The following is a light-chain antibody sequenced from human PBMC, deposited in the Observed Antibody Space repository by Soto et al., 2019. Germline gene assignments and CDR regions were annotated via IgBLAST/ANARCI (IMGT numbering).Light chain of an antibody. Sequence: QGVRTLPASVCGSPGQTIPISCTGTTTDIGGYNLVSWYQHHPGKAPKLLIHEVSNRPSGISNRFSGSKSDNMASLTISGLRAEHESDYYCTAYSAGNSLLVFGRGTKV. CDR1: TTDIGGYNL. V-gene: IGLV2-14*01. CDR2: EVS. J-gene: IGLJ1*01. CDR3: TAYSAGNSLLV.